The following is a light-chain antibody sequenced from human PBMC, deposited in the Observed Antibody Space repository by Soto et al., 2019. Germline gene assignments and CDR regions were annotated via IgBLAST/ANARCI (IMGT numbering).Light chain of an antibody. CDR3: SSFTGSNYV. CDR2: DVS. CDR1: ISDVGGYNF. J-gene: IGLJ1*01. V-gene: IGLV2-14*03. Sequence: QSAVTQPASLSGSPGQSITISCTGTISDVGGYNFVSWYQQYPGKAPKLMICDVSNRPSGVSNRFSGSKSGNTASLTISGLQAEDEADYYCSSFTGSNYVFGTGTKVTVL.